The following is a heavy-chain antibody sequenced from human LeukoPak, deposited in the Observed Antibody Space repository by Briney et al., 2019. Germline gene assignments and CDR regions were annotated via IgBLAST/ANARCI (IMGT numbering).Heavy chain of an antibody. CDR2: IYYSGTT. V-gene: IGHV4-39*01. J-gene: IGHJ4*02. D-gene: IGHD3-22*01. CDR1: GGSISSSRYY. CDR3: ASNMIVVVISYFDY. Sequence: SQTLSLTCTVSGGSISSSRYYWGWIRQPPGKGLEWIGSIYYSGTTYYNPSLKSPVTISVHTSKNQFSLKLTSVTSADTAVYYCASNMIVVVISYFDYWGQGTLVTVSS.